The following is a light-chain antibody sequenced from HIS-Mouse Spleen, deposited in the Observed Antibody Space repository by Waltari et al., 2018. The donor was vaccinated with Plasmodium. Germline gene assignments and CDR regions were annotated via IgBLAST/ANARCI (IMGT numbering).Light chain of an antibody. V-gene: IGLV3-10*01. CDR2: EDS. CDR1: ALPKKY. CDR3: YSTDSSGNHRV. J-gene: IGLJ3*02. Sequence: SYELTQPPSVSVSPGQTARITCSGDALPKKYAYWYQQKSGQAPVLVIYEDSKRPSGITGRFSGASTGTMATLTISGAQVEEEADYYCYSTDSSGNHRVFGGGTKLTVL.